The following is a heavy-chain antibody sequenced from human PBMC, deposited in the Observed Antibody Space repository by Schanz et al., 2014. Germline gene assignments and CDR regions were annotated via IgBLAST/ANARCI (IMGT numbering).Heavy chain of an antibody. V-gene: IGHV3-30*02. Sequence: GHLTESGGGLVQPGGSLRLSCAASGFTVSINYMSWVRQAPGKGLEWVAYIRFDASAKYYGDSVEGRFTISRDNAKNTLYLQMNSLRHEDTALYYCVGIHVAVAEAFYWGQGALVIVS. D-gene: IGHD6-19*01. CDR2: IRFDASAK. CDR3: VGIHVAVAEAFY. J-gene: IGHJ4*02. CDR1: GFTVSINY.